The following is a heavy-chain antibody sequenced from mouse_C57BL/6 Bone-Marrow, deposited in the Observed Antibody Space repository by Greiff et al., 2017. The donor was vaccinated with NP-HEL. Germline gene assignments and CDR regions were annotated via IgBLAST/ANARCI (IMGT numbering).Heavy chain of an antibody. Sequence: EVQLKQSGPELVKPGASVKIPCKASGYTFTDYNMDWVKQSHGKSLEWIGDINPNNGGTIYNQKFKGKATLTVDKSSSTAYMELRSLTSEDTAVYYCARSGDDGYPWYFDVWGTGTTVTVSS. D-gene: IGHD2-3*01. CDR2: INPNNGGT. CDR1: GYTFTDYN. CDR3: ARSGDDGYPWYFDV. J-gene: IGHJ1*03. V-gene: IGHV1-18*01.